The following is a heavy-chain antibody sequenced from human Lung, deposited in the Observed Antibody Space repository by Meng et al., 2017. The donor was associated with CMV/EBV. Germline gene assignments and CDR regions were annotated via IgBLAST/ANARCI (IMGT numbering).Heavy chain of an antibody. V-gene: IGHV3-73*01. D-gene: IGHD3-22*01. J-gene: IGHJ4*02. CDR3: SRGDSNGPLY. CDR1: GFTFSDAG. CDR2: IRNRANSHAT. Sequence: GRSLRLXCSASGFTFSDAGLHWVRQASGRGLEWIGRIRNRANSHATAYVASVKGRFTISRDDSKNTMYLHMNSLKTDDTAVYYCSRGDSNGPLYWGPGNRVNGAS.